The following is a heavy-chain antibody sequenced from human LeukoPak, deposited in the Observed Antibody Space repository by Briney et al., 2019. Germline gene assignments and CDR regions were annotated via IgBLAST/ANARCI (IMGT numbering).Heavy chain of an antibody. D-gene: IGHD6-13*01. CDR2: IYTSGST. J-gene: IGHJ6*02. Sequence: PSETLSLTCTVSGGSISSGSYYWSWIRQPAGKGLEWIGRIYTSGSTNYNPSLKSRVTISVDTSKNQFSLKLSSVTAADTAVYYCARLMGDSSSWYWGVSWDYYYGMDVWGQGTTVTVSS. CDR1: GGSISSGSYY. V-gene: IGHV4-61*02. CDR3: ARLMGDSSSWYWGVSWDYYYGMDV.